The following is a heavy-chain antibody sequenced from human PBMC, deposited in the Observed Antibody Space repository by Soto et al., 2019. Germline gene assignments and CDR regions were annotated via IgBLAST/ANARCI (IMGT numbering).Heavy chain of an antibody. CDR3: AKGGYYSLFDI. V-gene: IGHV3-23*01. CDR1: GYSFTSYW. J-gene: IGHJ3*02. Sequence: PGESLKISCKGSGYSFTSYWISWVRQTPGKGLEWVSGISGSGGRTYYADSVKGRFTISRDNSNNTLSLQMHILRVEDTAVYFCAKGGYYSLFDIWGQGTMVTV. CDR2: ISGSGGRT. D-gene: IGHD3-16*01.